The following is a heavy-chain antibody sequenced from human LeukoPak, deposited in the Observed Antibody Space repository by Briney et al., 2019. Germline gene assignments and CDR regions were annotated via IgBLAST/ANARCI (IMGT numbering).Heavy chain of an antibody. CDR1: GFTFCSYA. D-gene: IGHD6-13*01. CDR2: ISNGGVTT. CDR3: VKLSSGSGSSFGFDS. V-gene: IGHV3-23*01. J-gene: IGHJ4*02. Sequence: PGESLRLSCAASGFTFCSYAMSWVRQTPGKSLEWVSIISNGGVTTYYADSVRGRFTISRDNSKDLLYLQMDSLRAEDAAVYYCVKLSSGSGSSFGFDSWGLGTLVTVSS.